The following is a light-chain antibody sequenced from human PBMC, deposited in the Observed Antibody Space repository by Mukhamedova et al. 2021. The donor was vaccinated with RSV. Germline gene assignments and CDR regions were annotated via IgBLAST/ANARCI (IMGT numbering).Light chain of an antibody. CDR3: QQYITYWT. J-gene: IGKJ1*01. V-gene: IGKV1-5*03. Sequence: WYQRRVHGKAPKLLIYKASNLQSGVPSRFSGSGSGTEFTLTISNLQPDDFATYFCQQYITYWTFGQGTKVEIK. CDR2: KAS.